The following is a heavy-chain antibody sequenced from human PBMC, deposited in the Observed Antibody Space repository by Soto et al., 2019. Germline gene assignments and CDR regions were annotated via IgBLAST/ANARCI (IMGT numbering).Heavy chain of an antibody. D-gene: IGHD3-3*01. CDR3: ARDDFWSAQRPYYYYGMDV. Sequence: GGSLRLSCAASGFTFSSYSMNWVRQAPGKGLEWVSYISSSSSTIYYADSVKGRFTISRDNAKNSLYLQMNSLRDEDTAVYYCARDDFWSAQRPYYYYGMDVWGQGTTVTVSS. CDR1: GFTFSSYS. CDR2: ISSSSSTI. V-gene: IGHV3-48*02. J-gene: IGHJ6*02.